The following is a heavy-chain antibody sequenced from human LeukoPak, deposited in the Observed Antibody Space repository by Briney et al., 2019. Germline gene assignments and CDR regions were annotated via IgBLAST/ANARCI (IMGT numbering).Heavy chain of an antibody. V-gene: IGHV1-18*01. D-gene: IGHD6-6*01. Sequence: GASVKVFCKASGYTFTSYGISWVRQAPGQGLEWMGWISAYNGNTNYAQKLQGRVTITADKSTSTAYMELSSLRSEDTAVYYCARDRPEYSSSLYYFDYWGQGTLVTVSS. J-gene: IGHJ4*02. CDR1: GYTFTSYG. CDR3: ARDRPEYSSSLYYFDY. CDR2: ISAYNGNT.